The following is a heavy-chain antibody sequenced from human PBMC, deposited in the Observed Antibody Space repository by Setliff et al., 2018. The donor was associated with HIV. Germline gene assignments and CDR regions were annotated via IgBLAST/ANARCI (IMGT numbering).Heavy chain of an antibody. CDR1: GFTFTSSA. CDR3: ARRGNYYASAFDY. Sequence: VASVKVSCKASGFTFTSSAVQWVRQAPGQGLEWMGWISPATDKTNYAQKLQGRLTMTTDTSTSTAYMDLRSLGSDDTAVYYCARRGNYYASAFDYWGQGTLVTVSS. V-gene: IGHV1-18*01. CDR2: ISPATDKT. J-gene: IGHJ4*02. D-gene: IGHD3-10*01.